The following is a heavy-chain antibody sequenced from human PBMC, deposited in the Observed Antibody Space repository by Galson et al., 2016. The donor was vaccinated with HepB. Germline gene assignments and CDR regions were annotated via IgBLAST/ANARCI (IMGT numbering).Heavy chain of an antibody. V-gene: IGHV3-33*01. CDR1: GFTFSKND. J-gene: IGHJ4*02. D-gene: IGHD5-12*01. CDR2: IWFDGSNK. CDR3: ARGQLRLFH. Sequence: SLRLSCAASGFTFSKNDMHWVRQAPGKGLEWVAVIWFDGSNKYYADSVKGRYTISRDNSKNTLDLQMNSLRAEDTAVYYCARGQLRLFHWGQGTLVTVSS.